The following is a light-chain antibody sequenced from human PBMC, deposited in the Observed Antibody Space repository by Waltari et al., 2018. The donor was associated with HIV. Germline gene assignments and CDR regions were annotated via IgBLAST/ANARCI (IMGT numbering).Light chain of an antibody. Sequence: QSALTQPASVSGSFGQSITISCTGTSSDVGSYNLVSWYQYHPCKAPKLIIYEVSKRPSGVSNRFAGSKSGNTASLTVSGLQAEDEAHYYCCSYARSGIPFGGGTKLTVL. CDR1: SSDVGSYNL. CDR3: CSYARSGIP. CDR2: EVS. J-gene: IGLJ2*01. V-gene: IGLV2-23*02.